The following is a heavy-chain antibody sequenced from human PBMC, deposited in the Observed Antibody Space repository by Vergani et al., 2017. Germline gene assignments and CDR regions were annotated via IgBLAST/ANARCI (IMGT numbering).Heavy chain of an antibody. CDR3: ARGWVAAAY. V-gene: IGHV4-59*01. J-gene: IGHJ4*02. CDR1: GGTISSYD. CDR2: IYYSGRT. D-gene: IGHD6-13*01. Sequence: QVQLQESGPGLVKPSETLSLTCTVSGGTISSYDWSWIRQPPGKGLKWIGYIYYSGRTNYNPSIKSRVTKSVDTSKTQFSLKLSSVTAADTAVDYCARGWVAAAYWGQGTLVTVSS.